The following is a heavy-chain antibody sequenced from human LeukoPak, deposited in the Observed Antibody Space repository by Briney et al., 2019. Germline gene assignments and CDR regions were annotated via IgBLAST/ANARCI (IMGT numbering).Heavy chain of an antibody. CDR1: GYSISSGYY. CDR2: IYHSGST. CDR3: ASGRRQLRYFTIQGTAFGY. D-gene: IGHD3-9*01. Sequence: SETLSLTCTVSGYSISSGYYWGWIRQPPGKGLEWIGSIYHSGSTYYNPSLKSRVTISVDTSKNQFSLKLSSVTAADTAVYYCASGRRQLRYFTIQGTAFGYWGQGTLVTVSS. J-gene: IGHJ4*02. V-gene: IGHV4-38-2*02.